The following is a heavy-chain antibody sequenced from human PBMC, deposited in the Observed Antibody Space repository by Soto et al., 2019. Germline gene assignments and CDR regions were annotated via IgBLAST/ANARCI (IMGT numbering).Heavy chain of an antibody. Sequence: GESLKISCKGSGYSFTSYWIGWVRQVPGKGLEWMGIIYPGDSDTRYSPSFQGQVTISADKSISTAYLQWSSLKASDTAVYYCARLGPLYYYDSSGYYYGAFYYYYGMDVWGQGTTVTVSS. CDR2: IYPGDSDT. V-gene: IGHV5-51*01. CDR3: ARLGPLYYYDSSGYYYGAFYYYYGMDV. CDR1: GYSFTSYW. J-gene: IGHJ6*02. D-gene: IGHD3-22*01.